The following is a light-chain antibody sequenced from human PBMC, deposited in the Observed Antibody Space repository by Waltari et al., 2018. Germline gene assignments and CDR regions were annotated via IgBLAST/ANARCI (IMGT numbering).Light chain of an antibody. CDR2: DAS. CDR1: QSVSSY. Sequence: EIVFTQSPATLSLSPGDRATLSCRASQSVSSYLAWYQQKPGQAPRLLIYDASNRATGIPARFSGSGSGTDFTLTISSLEPEDFAVYYCQQRSNWPPYTFGQGTKLEIK. CDR3: QQRSNWPPYT. J-gene: IGKJ2*01. V-gene: IGKV3-11*01.